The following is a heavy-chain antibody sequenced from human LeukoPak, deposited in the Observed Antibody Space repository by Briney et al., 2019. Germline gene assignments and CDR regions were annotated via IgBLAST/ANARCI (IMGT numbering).Heavy chain of an antibody. CDR3: ARADLGYCSGGSCYLYGMDV. Sequence: PGGSLRLSCAASGFTFSSYDMHWVRQATGKGLEWVSAIGTAGDTYYPGSVKGRFTISRENAKNSLYLQMNSLRAGDTGVYYCARADLGYCSGGSCYLYGMDVWGQGTTVTVSS. CDR2: IGTAGDT. D-gene: IGHD2-15*01. V-gene: IGHV3-13*04. CDR1: GFTFSSYD. J-gene: IGHJ6*02.